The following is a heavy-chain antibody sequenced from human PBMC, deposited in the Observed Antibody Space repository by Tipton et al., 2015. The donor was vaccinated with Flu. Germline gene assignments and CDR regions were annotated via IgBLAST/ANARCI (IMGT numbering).Heavy chain of an antibody. J-gene: IGHJ4*02. CDR3: ARLSYYDVDLKNFYFDY. V-gene: IGHV4-39*01. CDR1: SGSIRSTNYF. D-gene: IGHD3-10*02. CDR2: IYPSGTT. Sequence: TLSLTCTVSSGSIRSTNYFCAWIRQPPGKRLELIGSIYPSGTTYYNPSLKSRVAMSVDTSKNQFSLKVNSVTAADTAVYYCARLSYYDVDLKNFYFDYWGQGALVTVSS.